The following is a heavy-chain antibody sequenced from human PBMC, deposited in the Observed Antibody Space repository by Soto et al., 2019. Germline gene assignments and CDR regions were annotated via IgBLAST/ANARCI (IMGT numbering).Heavy chain of an antibody. Sequence: QVQLQESGPGLVEPSGTLSLTCAVSSGSISSSNWWSWVRQPPGKGLEWIGEIYHGGSATYNPSLESRVTISVDMSRNQFSLKLNSVTAADTAVYYCARHLPSAAMAAFDIWGQGTMVTVSS. CDR2: IYHGGSA. CDR1: SGSISSSNW. CDR3: ARHLPSAAMAAFDI. D-gene: IGHD2-2*01. J-gene: IGHJ3*02. V-gene: IGHV4-4*02.